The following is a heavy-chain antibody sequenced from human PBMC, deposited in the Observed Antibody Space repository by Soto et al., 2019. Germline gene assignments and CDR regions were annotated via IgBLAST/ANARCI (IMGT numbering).Heavy chain of an antibody. Sequence: QVQLQESGPGLVKPSETLSLTCTVSGGSISSYYWSWIRKPPGKGLEWIGYIYYSGSTNYNPSLKSRVNISVDTSKNQFSLKLISVTAADTAVYYCARVESDWFDPWGQGTLVTVSS. V-gene: IGHV4-59*01. J-gene: IGHJ5*02. CDR3: ARVESDWFDP. CDR1: GGSISSYY. CDR2: IYYSGST.